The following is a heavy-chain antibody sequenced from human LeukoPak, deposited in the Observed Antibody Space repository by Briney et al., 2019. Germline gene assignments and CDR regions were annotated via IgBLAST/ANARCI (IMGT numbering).Heavy chain of an antibody. CDR2: MNPNSGNT. V-gene: IGHV1-8*01. CDR3: AREGGYYDFWSGYYYYYMDV. Sequence: ASVKVSCKASGYTFTSYDINWVRQATGQGLEWMGWMNPNSGNTGYAQQFQGRVTMTRNTSISTAYMELSSLRSEDTAVYYCAREGGYYDFWSGYYYYYMDVWGKGTTVTVSS. D-gene: IGHD3-3*01. CDR1: GYTFTSYD. J-gene: IGHJ6*03.